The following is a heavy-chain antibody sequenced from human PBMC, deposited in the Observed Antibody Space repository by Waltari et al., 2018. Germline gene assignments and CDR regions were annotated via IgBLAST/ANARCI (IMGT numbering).Heavy chain of an antibody. D-gene: IGHD2-15*01. V-gene: IGHV1-2*02. CDR3: ARDGGFDF. Sequence: QVQLVQSGTEVKKPGASVKVSCKASGHTFIDYYMHWVRQAPGQGLEWMGWINPSSGGAKYAQNFQGRVTMTRDTSSRTVYIELSRLTYDDTAMYYCARDGGFDFWGQGTLVSVSS. CDR1: GHTFIDYY. CDR2: INPSSGGA. J-gene: IGHJ4*02.